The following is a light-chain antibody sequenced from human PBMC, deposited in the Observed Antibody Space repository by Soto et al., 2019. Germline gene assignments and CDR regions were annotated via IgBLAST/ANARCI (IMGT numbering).Light chain of an antibody. CDR2: DVS. J-gene: IGLJ1*01. Sequence: QSALTQPASVAWSPGEAVTISCTGTSSDVGGYNYVSWYQQHPGNAPKLMIYDVSNRPSGVSNRFSGSQSGNTASLTISGLQAEDEADYYCSSYSSSSTLHVFGTGTKVTVL. V-gene: IGLV2-14*01. CDR1: SSDVGGYNY. CDR3: SSYSSSSTLHV.